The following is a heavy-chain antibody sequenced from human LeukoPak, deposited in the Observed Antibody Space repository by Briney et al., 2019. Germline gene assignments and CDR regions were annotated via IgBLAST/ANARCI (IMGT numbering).Heavy chain of an antibody. CDR1: GFTFSHYA. J-gene: IGHJ4*02. CDR2: ISGSGDST. V-gene: IGHV3-23*01. D-gene: IGHD4-17*01. CDR3: AKGPPGDYSDLSRPAGWRYFDY. Sequence: GSLRLSCAASGFTFSHYAVSWVRQAPGKGLEWVSVISGSGDSTYYADSVKGRFTISRDNSKNTLCLQMNNLRAEDTAVYYCAKGPPGDYSDLSRPAGWRYFDYWGQGTLVTVSS.